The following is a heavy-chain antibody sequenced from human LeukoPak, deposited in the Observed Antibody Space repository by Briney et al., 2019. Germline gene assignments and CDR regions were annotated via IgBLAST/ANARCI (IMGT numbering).Heavy chain of an antibody. CDR3: AKQKGAYDSSGYYYGARAFDI. V-gene: IGHV3-23*01. Sequence: GGSLRLSCAASGFTFSSYGVSWVRQAPGKGLEWVSAISGSGGSTYYADSVKGRFTISRDNSKNTLYLQMNSLRAEDTAVYYCAKQKGAYDSSGYYYGARAFDIWGQGTMVTVSS. CDR2: ISGSGGST. J-gene: IGHJ3*02. CDR1: GFTFSSYG. D-gene: IGHD3-22*01.